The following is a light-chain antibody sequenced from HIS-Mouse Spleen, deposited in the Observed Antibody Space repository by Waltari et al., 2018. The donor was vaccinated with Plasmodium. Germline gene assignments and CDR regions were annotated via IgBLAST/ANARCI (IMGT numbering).Light chain of an antibody. CDR3: YSTDSSGNHRV. CDR2: EDR. CDR1: ALPTKY. Sequence: SYQLTQPPSVSVSPGQTARITCSGDALPTKYAYWYQQKSGHAPVLVIYEDRKRPSGIPERFSGSSSGTMATLTISGAQVEDEADYYCYSTDSSGNHRVFGGGTKLTVL. J-gene: IGLJ3*02. V-gene: IGLV3-10*01.